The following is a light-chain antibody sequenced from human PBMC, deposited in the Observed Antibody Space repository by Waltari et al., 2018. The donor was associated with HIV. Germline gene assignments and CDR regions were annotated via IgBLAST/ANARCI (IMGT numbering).Light chain of an antibody. J-gene: IGLJ1*01. Sequence: QSVLTQPPSASGTPGQRVTISCSGGSSNIGSNYVFWYQLLPGTAPKLLVYRNDQRPSGVPDRLSGSNSGTSASLAISGLRSEDEADYYCAAWDDSLSGYVFGTGTKVTVL. CDR3: AAWDDSLSGYV. V-gene: IGLV1-47*01. CDR2: RND. CDR1: SSNIGSNY.